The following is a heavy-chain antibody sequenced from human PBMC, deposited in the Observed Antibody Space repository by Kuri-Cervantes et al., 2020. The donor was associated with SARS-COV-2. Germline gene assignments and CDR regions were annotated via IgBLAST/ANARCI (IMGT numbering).Heavy chain of an antibody. Sequence: AVKVSCKASGGTFSSYAISWVRQAPGQGLEWMGGIIPIFGTANYAQKFQGRVTITADESTSTAYMELSSLRSEDTAVYYCARDLVDTAMVIFGYWGQGTLVTVSS. D-gene: IGHD5-18*01. V-gene: IGHV1-69*13. CDR3: ARDLVDTAMVIFGY. CDR1: GGTFSSYA. J-gene: IGHJ4*02. CDR2: IIPIFGTA.